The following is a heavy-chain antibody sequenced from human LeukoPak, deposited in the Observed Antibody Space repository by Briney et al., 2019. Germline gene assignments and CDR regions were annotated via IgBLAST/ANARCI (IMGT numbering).Heavy chain of an antibody. CDR1: GFTFSSYS. CDR3: ARDQDYGGNYDAFDI. V-gene: IGHV3-20*04. D-gene: IGHD4-23*01. CDR2: INWNGGST. J-gene: IGHJ3*02. Sequence: PGGSLRLSCAASGFTFSSYSMSWVRQAPGKGLEWVSGINWNGGSTGYADSVKGRFTISRDNAKNSLYLQMNSLRAEDTALYYCARDQDYGGNYDAFDIWGQGTMVTVSS.